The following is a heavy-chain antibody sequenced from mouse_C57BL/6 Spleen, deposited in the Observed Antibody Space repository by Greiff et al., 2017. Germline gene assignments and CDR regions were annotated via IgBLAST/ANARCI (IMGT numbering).Heavy chain of an antibody. CDR3: TTRGDYDDYAMDY. D-gene: IGHD2-4*01. CDR2: IDPENGDT. Sequence: EVQLQQSGAELVRPGASVKLSCTASGFNIKDDYMHWVKQRPEQGLEWIGWIDPENGDTEYASKFQGKATITADTSSNTAYLQLSSLTSEDTAVYYCTTRGDYDDYAMDYWGQGTSGTVSS. J-gene: IGHJ4*01. CDR1: GFNIKDDY. V-gene: IGHV14-4*01.